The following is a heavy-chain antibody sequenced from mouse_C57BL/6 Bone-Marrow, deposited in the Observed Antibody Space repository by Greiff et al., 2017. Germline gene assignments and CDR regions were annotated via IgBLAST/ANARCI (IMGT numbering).Heavy chain of an antibody. CDR3: ARVYYYAMDY. V-gene: IGHV5-4*01. CDR2: ISDGGSYT. J-gene: IGHJ4*01. CDR1: GFTFSSYS. Sequence: EVQLMESGGGLVKPGGSLKLSCAASGFTFSSYSMSWVRQTPEKRLEWVATISDGGSYTYYPDNVKGRFTISRDNAKNNLYLQMSHLKSEDTAMYYCARVYYYAMDYWGQGTSVTVSS.